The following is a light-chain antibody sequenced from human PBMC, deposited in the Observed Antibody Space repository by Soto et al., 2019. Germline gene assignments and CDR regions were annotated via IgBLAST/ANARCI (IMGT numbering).Light chain of an antibody. J-gene: IGLJ1*01. CDR3: SSYTSTDTLYV. CDR1: RSDIGAYNY. CDR2: DVN. V-gene: IGLV2-14*01. Sequence: QSALTQPASVSGSPGQSITISCTGTRSDIGAYNYVSWYQRHPGKAPKLLIYDVNSRPSGVSNRFSGFKSGNTASLTISGLQAEDEADYFCSSYTSTDTLYVFGSGTKLTVL.